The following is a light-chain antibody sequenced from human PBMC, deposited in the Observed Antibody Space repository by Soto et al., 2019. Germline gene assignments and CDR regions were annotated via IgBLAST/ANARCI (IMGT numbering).Light chain of an antibody. CDR1: SSNIGSNT. CDR3: GAWDDSLNGYVV. CDR2: SNN. Sequence: QSVLTQPPSASGTPGQRVTISCSGSSSNIGSNTVNWYQQLPGTAPKLLIYSNNQRPSGVPDRFSGSKSGTSASLAISGLQSEDEADYYCGAWDDSLNGYVVFGGGTQLTVL. V-gene: IGLV1-44*01. J-gene: IGLJ2*01.